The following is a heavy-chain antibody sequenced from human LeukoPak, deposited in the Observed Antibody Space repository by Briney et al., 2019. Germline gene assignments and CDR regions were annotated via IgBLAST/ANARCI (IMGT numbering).Heavy chain of an antibody. CDR1: GFTFSSYW. V-gene: IGHV3-74*01. CDR3: ARPTTSFYYYYYKDV. Sequence: GGSLRLSCAASGFTFSSYWMHWVRQAPGKGLVWVSRINSDGSSKSYADSVKGRFTISRDNAKNTLYLQMNSLRAEDTAVYYCARPTTSFYYYYYKDVGGKGTTVTVSS. CDR2: INSDGSSK. J-gene: IGHJ6*03. D-gene: IGHD4-11*01.